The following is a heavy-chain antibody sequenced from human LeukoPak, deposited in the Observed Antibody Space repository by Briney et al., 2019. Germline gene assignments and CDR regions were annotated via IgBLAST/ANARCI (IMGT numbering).Heavy chain of an antibody. J-gene: IGHJ6*02. Sequence: PGGSLRLSCAASGFTFSTYGMHWVRQAPGKGLEWLGDKWFDGSNKYYEVSVKGRFTISRDNSKKTLYLLMNSLRAEDTAVYYCARHDGRADYNYNYYYGMDVWGQGTTVTVSS. CDR1: GFTFSTYG. V-gene: IGHV3-33*08. CDR2: KWFDGSNK. D-gene: IGHD5-24*01. CDR3: ARHDGRADYNYNYYYGMDV.